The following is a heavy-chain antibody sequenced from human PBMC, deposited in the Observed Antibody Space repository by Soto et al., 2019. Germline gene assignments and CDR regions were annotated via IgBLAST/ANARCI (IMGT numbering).Heavy chain of an antibody. CDR3: ARLSYSSSWYLDY. J-gene: IGHJ4*02. Sequence: PSETLSLTCAVYGGSFSGYYLSWIRTPPGKGLEWIGEINHSGSTNYNPSLKSRVTISVDTSKNQFSLKLSSVTAADTAVYYCARLSYSSSWYLDYWGQGTLVTVSS. CDR1: GGSFSGYY. CDR2: INHSGST. D-gene: IGHD6-13*01. V-gene: IGHV4-34*01.